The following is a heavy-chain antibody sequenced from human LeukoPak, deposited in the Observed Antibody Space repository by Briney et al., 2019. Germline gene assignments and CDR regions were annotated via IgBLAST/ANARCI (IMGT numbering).Heavy chain of an antibody. D-gene: IGHD3-16*01. J-gene: IGHJ4*02. CDR3: ARGQGGYIDY. Sequence: SQTLSLTCAFSGDSVSSNSAAWNWIRQSPSRGLEWLGRTYYRSRSKWYNGYAVSVKSRITINPDTSKNQFSLHLNSVTPEDTAVYYCARGQGGYIDYWGQGTLVTVSS. CDR1: GDSVSSNSAA. V-gene: IGHV6-1*01. CDR2: TYYRSRSKWYN.